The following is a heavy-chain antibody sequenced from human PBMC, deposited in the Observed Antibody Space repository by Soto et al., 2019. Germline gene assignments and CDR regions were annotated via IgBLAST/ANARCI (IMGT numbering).Heavy chain of an antibody. Sequence: QVQLVRSGAEVKKPGSSVKVSCKASGGTFSSYAISWVRQAPGQGLEWMGGIIPIFGTANYAPKFQGRVTITAAEATSTAYMELSSMQSEDTAVYYWERDTIITICGVEDLYDYYGMDAWGQETTVTVSS. V-gene: IGHV1-69*12. CDR1: GGTFSSYA. D-gene: IGHD3-3*01. J-gene: IGHJ6*02. CDR2: IIPIFGTA. CDR3: ERDTIITICGVEDLYDYYGMDA.